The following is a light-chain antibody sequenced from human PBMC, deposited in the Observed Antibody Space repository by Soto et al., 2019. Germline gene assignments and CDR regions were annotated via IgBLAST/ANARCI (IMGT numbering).Light chain of an antibody. Sequence: QSALTQPASVSGSPGPSITISCTGTSSDVGGYNYVSWYQQHPGKAPKLMLYDVSNRPSGVSNRFSGSKSGNTASLTISGLQAEDEADYYCSSYPSSSTYVFGTGTKVTVL. CDR3: SSYPSSSTYV. CDR2: DVS. J-gene: IGLJ1*01. CDR1: SSDVGGYNY. V-gene: IGLV2-14*01.